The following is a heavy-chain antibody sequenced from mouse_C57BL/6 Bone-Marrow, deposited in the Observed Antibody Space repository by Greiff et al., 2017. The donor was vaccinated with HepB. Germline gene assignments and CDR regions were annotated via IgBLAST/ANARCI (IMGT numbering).Heavy chain of an antibody. CDR3: ARGTDLGNYFDY. V-gene: IGHV1-54*01. D-gene: IGHD2-14*01. Sequence: QVQLKESGAELVRPGTSVKVSCKASGYAFTNYLIEWVKQRPGQGLEWIGVINPGSGGTNYNEKFKGKATLTADKSSSTAYMQLSSLTSEASAVYFCARGTDLGNYFDYWGQGTTLTVSS. J-gene: IGHJ2*01. CDR1: GYAFTNYL. CDR2: INPGSGGT.